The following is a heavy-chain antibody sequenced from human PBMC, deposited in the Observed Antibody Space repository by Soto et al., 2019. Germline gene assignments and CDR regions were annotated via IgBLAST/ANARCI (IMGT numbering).Heavy chain of an antibody. J-gene: IGHJ4*02. CDR1: GFTFSSYA. CDR3: AKMGTGVKQSLRYFDWLSGY. Sequence: PGGSLRLSCAASGFTFSSYAMSWVRQAPGKGLEWVSAISGSGGSTYYADSVKGRFTISRDNSKNTLYLQMNSPRAEDTAVYYCAKMGTGVKQSLRYFDWLSGYWGQGTLVTVSS. V-gene: IGHV3-23*01. D-gene: IGHD3-9*01. CDR2: ISGSGGST.